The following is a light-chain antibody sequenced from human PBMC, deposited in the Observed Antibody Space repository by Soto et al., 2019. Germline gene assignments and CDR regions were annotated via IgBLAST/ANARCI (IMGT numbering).Light chain of an antibody. CDR3: AAWDDSLNGYV. CDR1: SSNIGSNT. CDR2: NNN. Sequence: QSALTQPPSASGTPGQRVTISCSGSSSNIGSNTVNWYQQLPGTAPKLLIYNNNQRPSGVPDRFSSSKSGTSASLAISGFQSEDEADYYCAAWDDSLNGYVFGTGTKVTVL. J-gene: IGLJ1*01. V-gene: IGLV1-44*01.